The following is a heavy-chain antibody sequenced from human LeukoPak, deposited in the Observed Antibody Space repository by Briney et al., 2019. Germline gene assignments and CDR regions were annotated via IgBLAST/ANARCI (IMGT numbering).Heavy chain of an antibody. CDR2: IYYSGST. CDR3: ARVGSGWYDVTFDY. CDR1: GGSISSYY. D-gene: IGHD6-19*01. V-gene: IGHV4-59*01. J-gene: IGHJ4*02. Sequence: SETLSLTCTVSGGSISSYYWSWIRQPPGKGVEWIGYIYYSGSTNYNPSLESRVTISVDTSKNQFSLKLSSVTAADTAVYYCARVGSGWYDVTFDYWGQGTLVTVSS.